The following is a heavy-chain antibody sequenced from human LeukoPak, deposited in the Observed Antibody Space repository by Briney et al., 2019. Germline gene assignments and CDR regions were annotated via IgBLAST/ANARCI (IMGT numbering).Heavy chain of an antibody. V-gene: IGHV3-74*01. CDR2: IHSDGSTI. Sequence: GGSLRLSCAASGLTFSNYWMHWVRQVPGKGLVWVSLIHSDGSTIIYADSVKGRFTISRDNAKKTLYLQMDSLRVDDMAVYFCARGGASAASGSQVRVDYMDVWGKGTTVTISS. CDR3: ARGGASAASGSQVRVDYMDV. J-gene: IGHJ6*03. CDR1: GLTFSNYW. D-gene: IGHD3-10*01.